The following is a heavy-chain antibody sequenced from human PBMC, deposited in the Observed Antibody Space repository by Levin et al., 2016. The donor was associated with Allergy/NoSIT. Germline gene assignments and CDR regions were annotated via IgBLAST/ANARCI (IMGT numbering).Heavy chain of an antibody. CDR3: ARRGRRFEGWFDS. D-gene: IGHD3-9*01. CDR2: ISGSGGST. CDR1: GFTFSSYA. V-gene: IGHV3-23*01. J-gene: IGHJ5*01. Sequence: GGSLRLSCAASGFTFSSYAMSWVRQAPGKGLEWVSAISGSGGSTYYADSVKGRFTISRDNSMNTLYLQMNSLRAEDTAVYYCARRGRRFEGWFDSWGQGTQVTVSS.